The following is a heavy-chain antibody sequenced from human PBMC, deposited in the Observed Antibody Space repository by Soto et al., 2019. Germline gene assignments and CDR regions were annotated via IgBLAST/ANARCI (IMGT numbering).Heavy chain of an antibody. D-gene: IGHD2-2*01. CDR3: ARHIICSSTSCAFNHMDV. V-gene: IGHV5-10-1*01. Sequence: GESRKISCKGSGYSFTSYWISWVRQMPEKGLEWMGRIDPSDSYTNYSPSFQGHVTISADKSISTAYLQWSSLKASDTAMYYCARHIICSSTSCAFNHMDVSGQGTMVTVSS. J-gene: IGHJ6*02. CDR1: GYSFTSYW. CDR2: IDPSDSYT.